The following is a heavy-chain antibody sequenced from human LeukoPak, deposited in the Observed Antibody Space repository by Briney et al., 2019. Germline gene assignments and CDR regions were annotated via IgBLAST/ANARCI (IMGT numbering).Heavy chain of an antibody. D-gene: IGHD3-3*01. CDR1: GFTFTSSA. CDR2: IVVGSGNT. CDR3: AAVGYDFWSGYSSYYFDY. Sequence: SVKVSCRASGFTFTSSAMQWVRQARGQRLEWIGWIVVGSGNTNYAQKFQERVTITRDMSTSTAYMELSSLRSEDTAVYYCAAVGYDFWSGYSSYYFDYWGQGTLVTVSS. V-gene: IGHV1-58*02. J-gene: IGHJ4*02.